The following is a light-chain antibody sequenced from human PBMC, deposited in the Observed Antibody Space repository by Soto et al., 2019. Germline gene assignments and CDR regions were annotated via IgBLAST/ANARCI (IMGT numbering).Light chain of an antibody. J-gene: IGKJ1*01. CDR2: AAS. CDR3: QQYGDRSRR. V-gene: IGKV3-20*01. Sequence: VVTHAPGTLYMNPRDTATLSFRASQNVDSNYLAWYQQKPGQAPRIIIFAASGRATGIPDRFSGSGSGTDFTLTISRLEPEDFAVYYCQQYGDRSRRLGQGTKVEIK. CDR1: QNVDSNY.